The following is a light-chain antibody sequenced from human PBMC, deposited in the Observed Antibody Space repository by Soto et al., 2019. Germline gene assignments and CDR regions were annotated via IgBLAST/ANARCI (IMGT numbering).Light chain of an antibody. CDR2: EAS. CDR1: QKINTW. Sequence: IQMTQSPSTLSASVGDRVTITCRASQKINTWVAWYQQRPGKAPKLLIYEASSLEPGVPSRFCGSGSGTAFTLTISTLQPDDFATYYCQQYESYPITFGGGTQVAMK. V-gene: IGKV1-5*03. CDR3: QQYESYPIT. J-gene: IGKJ4*01.